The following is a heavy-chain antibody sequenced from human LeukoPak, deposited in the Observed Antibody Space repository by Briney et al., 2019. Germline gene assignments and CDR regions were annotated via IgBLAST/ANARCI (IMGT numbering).Heavy chain of an antibody. V-gene: IGHV4-34*01. D-gene: IGHD2-15*01. Sequence: SETLSLTCAVYGGSFSGYYWSWIRQPPGKGLEWIGEINHSGSTNYNPSLKSRVTISVDTSKNQFSLKLSFVTAADTAVYYCARTPSAATRYYYYGMDVWGKGTTVTVSS. CDR3: ARTPSAATRYYYYGMDV. CDR2: INHSGST. J-gene: IGHJ6*04. CDR1: GGSFSGYY.